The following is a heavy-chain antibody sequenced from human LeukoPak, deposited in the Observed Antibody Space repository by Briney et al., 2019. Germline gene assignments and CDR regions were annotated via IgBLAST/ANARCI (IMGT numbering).Heavy chain of an antibody. CDR1: GFTFSSYA. V-gene: IGHV3-23*01. CDR3: TTDQDGDYYAY. D-gene: IGHD4-17*01. CDR2: ISGSGGST. Sequence: GGSLRLSCAASGFTFSSYAMSWVRQAPGKGLEWVSAISGSGGSTYYADSVKGRFTISRDNSKNTLYLQMNSLRAEDTAVYYCTTDQDGDYYAYWGQGTLVTVSS. J-gene: IGHJ4*02.